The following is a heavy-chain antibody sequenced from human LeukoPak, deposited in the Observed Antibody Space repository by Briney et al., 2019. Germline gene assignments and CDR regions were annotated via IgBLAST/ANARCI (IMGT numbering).Heavy chain of an antibody. CDR1: GYTFTGYY. D-gene: IGHD5-24*01. CDR3: ARDVRGDGYNYYDY. Sequence: GASVKVSCKASGYTFTGYYMYWVRQAPGQGLEWMGWINPNSGGTNYAQKFQGRVTMTGDTSISTAYMELSGLRSDDTAVYYCARDVRGDGYNYYDYWGQGTLVTVSS. V-gene: IGHV1-2*02. CDR2: INPNSGGT. J-gene: IGHJ4*02.